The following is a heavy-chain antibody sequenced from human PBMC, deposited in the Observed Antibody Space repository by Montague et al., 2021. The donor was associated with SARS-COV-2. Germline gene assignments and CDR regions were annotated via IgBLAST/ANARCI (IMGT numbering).Heavy chain of an antibody. D-gene: IGHD3-16*02. J-gene: IGHJ6*02. V-gene: IGHV4-34*01. CDR3: ARGQPPRITFGGIISYGLDV. CDR2: INHSGST. CDR1: GGSFSGYY. Sequence: SETLSLTCAVYGGSFSGYYWTWIRQPPGKGLEWIGEINHSGSTNYNPSLKSRVTISVDTSKNQLSLKPRSVTAADTAVYYCARGQPPRITFGGIISYGLDVWGQGTTVTVSS.